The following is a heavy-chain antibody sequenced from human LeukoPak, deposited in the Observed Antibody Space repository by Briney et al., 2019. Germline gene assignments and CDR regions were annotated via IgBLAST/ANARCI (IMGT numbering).Heavy chain of an antibody. CDR2: ISGSGGST. Sequence: GGSLRLSCAASGFTFSSYAMSWVRQAPGKGLEWVSAISGSGGSTYYADSVKGRFTISRDNAKNSLYLQMNSLRAEDTAVYYCARGSSSSFDYWGQGTLVTVSS. V-gene: IGHV3-23*01. CDR3: ARGSSSSFDY. CDR1: GFTFSSYA. J-gene: IGHJ4*02. D-gene: IGHD6-6*01.